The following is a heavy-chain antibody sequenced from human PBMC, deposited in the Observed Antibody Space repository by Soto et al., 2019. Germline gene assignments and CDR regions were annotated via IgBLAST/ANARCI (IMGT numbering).Heavy chain of an antibody. Sequence: GGSLRLSCAASGFTFSSYAMRWVRQAPGKGLEWVSAISGSGGSTYYADSVKGRFTISRDNSKNTLYLQMNSLRAEDTAVYYCVRYNWNEKNFDYWGQGTLFTVSS. V-gene: IGHV3-23*01. D-gene: IGHD1-20*01. J-gene: IGHJ4*02. CDR2: ISGSGGST. CDR3: VRYNWNEKNFDY. CDR1: GFTFSSYA.